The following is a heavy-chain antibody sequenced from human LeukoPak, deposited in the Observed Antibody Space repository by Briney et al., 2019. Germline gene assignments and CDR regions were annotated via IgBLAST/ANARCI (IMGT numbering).Heavy chain of an antibody. Sequence: SETLSLTCAVSGDSISTSNSYWGWIRRPPGKGLEWVGSVYYSGNTYYNPSLKSRVTISVDTSKNQFSLKLTSVTAADTAVYYCARQTGVGLFILPGGRGTLVTVSS. CDR1: GDSISTSNSY. CDR2: VYYSGNT. J-gene: IGHJ4*02. CDR3: ARQTGVGLFILP. D-gene: IGHD3-3*01. V-gene: IGHV4-39*01.